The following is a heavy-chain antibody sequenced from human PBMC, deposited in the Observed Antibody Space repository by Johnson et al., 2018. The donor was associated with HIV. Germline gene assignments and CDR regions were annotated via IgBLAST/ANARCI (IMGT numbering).Heavy chain of an antibody. J-gene: IGHJ3*02. Sequence: QVQLVESGGGVVQPGRSLRLSCVASGFTFSNYGMHWVRQAPGKGLEWVAVISYDGSNKYYADSVKGRFTISRDNSKNTLYLQMNSLRAEDTAVYYCARAIGDAVDIWGQGTMVTVSS. CDR1: GFTFSNYG. D-gene: IGHD2/OR15-2a*01. CDR2: ISYDGSNK. CDR3: ARAIGDAVDI. V-gene: IGHV3-30*03.